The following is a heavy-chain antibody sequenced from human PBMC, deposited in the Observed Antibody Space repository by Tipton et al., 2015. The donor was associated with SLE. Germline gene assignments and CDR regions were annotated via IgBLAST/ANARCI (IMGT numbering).Heavy chain of an antibody. Sequence: TLSLTCTVSGGSISSSSYYWGWIRQPPGKGLEWIGEINHSGSTNYNPSLKSRVTISVDTSKNQFSLKLSSVTAADTAVYYCARLPLIAAAGRYFDYWGQGTLVTVSS. V-gene: IGHV4-39*07. CDR2: INHSGST. CDR3: ARLPLIAAAGRYFDY. J-gene: IGHJ4*02. CDR1: GGSISSSSYY. D-gene: IGHD6-13*01.